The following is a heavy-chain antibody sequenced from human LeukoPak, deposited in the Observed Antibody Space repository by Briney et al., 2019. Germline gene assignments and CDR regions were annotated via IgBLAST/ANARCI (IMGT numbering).Heavy chain of an antibody. CDR2: IRYDGSNQ. Sequence: GGSLRLSCGASGFTYSSYGMHWVRQAPGKVLEWVAFIRYDGSNQYYADSVKGRFTISRDNSKNTLYLQMNSLRAEDTAVYYCAKDSRRYYGSGSYYNVWGQGTLVTVSS. V-gene: IGHV3-30*02. CDR1: GFTYSSYG. CDR3: AKDSRRYYGSGSYYNV. D-gene: IGHD3-10*01. J-gene: IGHJ4*02.